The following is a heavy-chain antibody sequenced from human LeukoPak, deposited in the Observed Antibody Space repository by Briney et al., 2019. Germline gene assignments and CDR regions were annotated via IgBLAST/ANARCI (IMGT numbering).Heavy chain of an antibody. CDR1: GGSFSSSSYY. Sequence: PSETLSLTCTVPGGSFSSSSYYWGGIRQPPGKGLEWIGSIYYSGSTYYNPSLKSRVTISVDTSKNQFSLKLSSVTAADTAVYYCASRNYYGSGRTPDYWGQGTLVTVSS. J-gene: IGHJ4*02. CDR2: IYYSGST. D-gene: IGHD3-10*01. V-gene: IGHV4-39*07. CDR3: ASRNYYGSGRTPDY.